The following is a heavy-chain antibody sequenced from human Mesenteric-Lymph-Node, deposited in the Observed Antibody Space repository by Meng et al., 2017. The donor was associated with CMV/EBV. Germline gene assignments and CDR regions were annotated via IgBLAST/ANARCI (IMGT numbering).Heavy chain of an antibody. V-gene: IGHV4-61*01. CDR2: IYHSGTT. J-gene: IGHJ5*02. D-gene: IGHD4-11*01. CDR1: GDSVSSERKY. CDR3: AREYSS. Sequence: SETLSLTCSVSGDSVSSERKYWTWIRQPPGKGLEWIGCIYHSGTTNYNPSLMSRVTISVDMSKNQFSLRLTSVTAADTAVYYCAREYSSWGQGRLVTVSS.